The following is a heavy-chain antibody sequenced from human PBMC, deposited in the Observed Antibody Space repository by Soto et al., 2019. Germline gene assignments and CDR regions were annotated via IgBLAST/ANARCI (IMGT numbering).Heavy chain of an antibody. V-gene: IGHV3-23*01. CDR3: AKVKGPLIAALDY. Sequence: EVQLLESGGGLVQPGGSLRLSCAASGFTFSSYAMSWVRQAPGKGLEGVSAISGSGGSTYYADSVKGRFTISRDNSKNTLYLQMISLRAEDTAVYYCAKVKGPLIAALDYWGQGTLVTVSS. J-gene: IGHJ4*02. CDR1: GFTFSSYA. D-gene: IGHD6-6*01. CDR2: ISGSGGST.